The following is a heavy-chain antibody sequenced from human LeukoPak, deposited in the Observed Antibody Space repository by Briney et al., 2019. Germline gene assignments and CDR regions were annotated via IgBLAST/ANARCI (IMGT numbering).Heavy chain of an antibody. D-gene: IGHD2-15*01. CDR3: ARDDGGQGDY. J-gene: IGHJ4*02. V-gene: IGHV3-72*01. CDR2: SKNKANSYIT. Sequence: GGSLRLSCAASGFTFSDHYMDWVRQAPGKGLEWVGRSKNKANSYITQYAAFVQGRFTISRDDSKNSLYLQINSLKTEDTAVYYCARDDGGQGDYWGQGILVTVSS. CDR1: GFTFSDHY.